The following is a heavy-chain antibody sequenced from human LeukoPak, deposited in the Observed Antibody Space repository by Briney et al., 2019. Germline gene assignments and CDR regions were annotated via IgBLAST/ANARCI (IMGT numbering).Heavy chain of an antibody. CDR2: LSGSGITT. J-gene: IGHJ4*01. Sequence: PGGSLGLSCAASGFTFSNSAMSWVRQAPGKGLEWVSTLSGSGITTYYADSVKGRFTISRDHSKNTLYMQMNSLRAEDTAVYYCAKGIYSSGWSYFDYWGHGTLVTVSS. D-gene: IGHD6-19*01. CDR3: AKGIYSSGWSYFDY. V-gene: IGHV3-23*01. CDR1: GFTFSNSA.